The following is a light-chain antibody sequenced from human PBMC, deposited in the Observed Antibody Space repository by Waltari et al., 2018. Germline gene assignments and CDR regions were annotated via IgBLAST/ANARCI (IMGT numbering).Light chain of an antibody. CDR1: NSNVAILNL. V-gene: IGLV2-23*02. CDR2: EIS. CDR3: CSLAGYGIDV. Sequence: QSALTQPASVSGSPGQSITLSCTAVNSNVAILNLVSLYQHPPDRNPSLLVSEISQRPSGIATRFSGSTAGNAASLTISGLQPEAEADYFCCSLAGYGIDVFGSGTQVSVL. J-gene: IGLJ1*01.